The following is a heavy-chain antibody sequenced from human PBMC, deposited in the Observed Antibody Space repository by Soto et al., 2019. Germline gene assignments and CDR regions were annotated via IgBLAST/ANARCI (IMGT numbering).Heavy chain of an antibody. J-gene: IGHJ6*03. Sequence: SETLSLTCTVSGGSISSSSYYWGWLRQPPGKGLEWIGSIYYSGSTYYNPSLKSRVTISVDTSKNQFSRKLSSVTAADTAVYYCASSTRHYMDVWGKGTTVTVSS. V-gene: IGHV4-39*01. CDR2: IYYSGST. CDR1: GGSISSSSYY. CDR3: ASSTRHYMDV.